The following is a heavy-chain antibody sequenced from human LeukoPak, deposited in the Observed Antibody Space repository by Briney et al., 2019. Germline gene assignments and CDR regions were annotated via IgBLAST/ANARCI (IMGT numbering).Heavy chain of an antibody. J-gene: IGHJ4*02. CDR1: GGSISSSSYY. CDR2: IYTSGST. CDR3: ARAPLGGDFWSGSYYFDY. Sequence: SETLSLTCTVSGGSISSSSYYWGWIRQPPGKGLEWIGRIYTSGSTNYNPSLKSRVTISVDTSKNQFSLKLSSVTAADTAVYYCARAPLGGDFWSGSYYFDYWGQGTLVTVSS. V-gene: IGHV4-61*02. D-gene: IGHD3-3*01.